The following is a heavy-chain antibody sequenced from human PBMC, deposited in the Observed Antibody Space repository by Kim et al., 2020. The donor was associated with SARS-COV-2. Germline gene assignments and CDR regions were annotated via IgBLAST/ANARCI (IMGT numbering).Heavy chain of an antibody. J-gene: IGHJ4*02. CDR2: ISYDGSNK. V-gene: IGHV3-30*18. D-gene: IGHD3-22*01. Sequence: GGSLRLSCAASGFTFSSYGMHWVRQAPGKGLEWVAVISYDGSNKYYADSVKGRFTISRDNSKTTLYLQMNSLRAEDTAVYYCAKWNYDSSGYYYAGRAPGYWGQGTLVTVSS. CDR1: GFTFSSYG. CDR3: AKWNYDSSGYYYAGRAPGY.